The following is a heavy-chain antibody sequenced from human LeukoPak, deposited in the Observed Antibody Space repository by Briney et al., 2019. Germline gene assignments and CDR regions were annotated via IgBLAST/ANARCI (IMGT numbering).Heavy chain of an antibody. J-gene: IGHJ3*02. CDR1: GFIFTDYG. Sequence: GGSLRLSCAASGFIFTDYGMHWVRQAPGKGREWVAVIANDGRDKKYRDSVKGRFTISRDNSKNTIYLQMNSLGVEDTAVYYCARDLGELLSYAFDIWGQGTMVTVSS. CDR3: ARDLGELLSYAFDI. V-gene: IGHV3-30*03. CDR2: IANDGRDK. D-gene: IGHD3-10*01.